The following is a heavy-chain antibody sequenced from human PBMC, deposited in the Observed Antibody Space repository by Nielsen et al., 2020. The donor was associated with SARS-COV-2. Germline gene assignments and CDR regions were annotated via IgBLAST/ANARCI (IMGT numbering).Heavy chain of an antibody. CDR1: GCSISSGGYS. V-gene: IGHV4-31*03. J-gene: IGHJ5*02. CDR3: ARGNGWFDP. CDR2: RAYSGNT. Sequence: SETLSLTCTVSGCSISSGGYSWSWIRQHPRKGLEWIGDRAYSGNTYYNPSLKSRLSIYVDTSKNLFSLRLTSVTTADTATYYCARGNGWFDPWGQGTRVTVSS. D-gene: IGHD2-8*01.